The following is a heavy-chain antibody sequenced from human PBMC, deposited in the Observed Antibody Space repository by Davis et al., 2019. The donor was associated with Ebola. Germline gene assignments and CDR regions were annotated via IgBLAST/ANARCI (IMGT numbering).Heavy chain of an antibody. Sequence: GESLKISCAASGFTFSSYAMSWVRQAPGKGLEWVSAISGSGGSTYYADSVKGRFTISRDNSKNTLYLQMNSLRAEDTAVYYCAKDLYSRGLLGKDAFNILGQGTMVTVSS. CDR2: ISGSGGST. D-gene: IGHD6-19*01. CDR1: GFTFSSYA. V-gene: IGHV3-23*01. CDR3: AKDLYSRGLLGKDAFNI. J-gene: IGHJ3*02.